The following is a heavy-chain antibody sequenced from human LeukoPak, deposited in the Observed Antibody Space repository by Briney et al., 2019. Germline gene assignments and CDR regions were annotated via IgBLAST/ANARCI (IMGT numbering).Heavy chain of an antibody. Sequence: PGGSLRLSCAASGFTLSSYGMSWVRQAPGKGLEWVSAISGSGGSTCYADSVKGRFTISRDNSKNTLYLQMNSLRAEDTAVYYCAKGGGYEAQYYYYYLDVWGKGTTVTISS. D-gene: IGHD5-12*01. CDR1: GFTLSSYG. V-gene: IGHV3-23*01. J-gene: IGHJ6*03. CDR3: AKGGGYEAQYYYYYLDV. CDR2: ISGSGGST.